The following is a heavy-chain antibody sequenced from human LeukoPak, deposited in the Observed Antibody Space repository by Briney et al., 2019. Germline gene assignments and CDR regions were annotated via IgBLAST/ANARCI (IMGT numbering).Heavy chain of an antibody. CDR2: ISGSGGST. D-gene: IGHD4-17*01. V-gene: IGHV3-23*01. CDR3: AKLAGSTVTLQWNY. Sequence: GGSLRLSCAASGFTFSSHAMSWVRQAPGKGLEWVSAISGSGGSTYYADSVKGRFTISRDNSKNTLYLQMNSLRAEDTAVYYCAKLAGSTVTLQWNYWGQGTLVTVSS. J-gene: IGHJ4*02. CDR1: GFTFSSHA.